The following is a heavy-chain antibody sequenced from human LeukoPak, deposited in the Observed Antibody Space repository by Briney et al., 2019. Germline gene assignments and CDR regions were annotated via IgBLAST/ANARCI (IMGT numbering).Heavy chain of an antibody. Sequence: PGGALGHSCAAPGFTLLDYWISGVPQAPGKGRGRVANIQEDGSNKYYVGSVKGRFTISRDNAKNSVYLQMNSLRAEDTAVYYCAREARGTRAAFDIWGQGTVVTVS. D-gene: IGHD1-1*01. CDR1: GFTLLDYW. CDR2: IQEDGSNK. V-gene: IGHV3-7*01. J-gene: IGHJ3*02. CDR3: AREARGTRAAFDI.